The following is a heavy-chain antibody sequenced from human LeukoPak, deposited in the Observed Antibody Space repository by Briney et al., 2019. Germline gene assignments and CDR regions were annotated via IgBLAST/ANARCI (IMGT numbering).Heavy chain of an antibody. CDR1: GYTFTSYG. J-gene: IGHJ4*02. V-gene: IGHV1-18*01. CDR2: ISAYNGNT. Sequence: GASVKVSCKASGYTFTSYGISWVRQAPGQGLEWMGWISAYNGNTNYAQKLQGRVTMTTDTSTSTAYMELRSLRSDDTAVYYFARVEAIVDFLSCYFPSKIYFFDYWGQGTLVTVSS. CDR3: ARVEAIVDFLSCYFPSKIYFFDY. D-gene: IGHD3-3*01.